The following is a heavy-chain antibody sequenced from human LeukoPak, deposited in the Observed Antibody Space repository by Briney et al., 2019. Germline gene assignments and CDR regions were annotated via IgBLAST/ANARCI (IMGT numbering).Heavy chain of an antibody. CDR1: GFIFSNAW. CDR2: IKSKTDGGTT. D-gene: IGHD3-22*01. V-gene: IGHV3-15*01. CDR3: ARYKTYSYDTPGDY. Sequence: PGGSLRLSCAGSGFIFSNAWMSWVRQAPGKGPEWVGRIKSKTDGGTTDYAAPVKGRFSISRDDSKSIAYLQMNSLKTDDTAVYYCARYKTYSYDTPGDYWGPGTLVTVSS. J-gene: IGHJ4*02.